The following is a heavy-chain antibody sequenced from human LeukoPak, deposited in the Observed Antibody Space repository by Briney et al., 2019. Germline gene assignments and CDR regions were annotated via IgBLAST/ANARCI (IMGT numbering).Heavy chain of an antibody. CDR2: ISTSSRYI. CDR3: ARADCSSSTCYLRRSWFDP. Sequence: KPGGSLRLSCAASGFTLSNYDMNCVRQAPGKGLEWVSSISTSSRYIYYKDSVRGRFTISRDDAKNSLYLEMNSLRAEDTAVYYCARADCSSSTCYLRRSWFDPWGQGTLVTVSS. CDR1: GFTLSNYD. D-gene: IGHD2-2*01. J-gene: IGHJ5*02. V-gene: IGHV3-21*01.